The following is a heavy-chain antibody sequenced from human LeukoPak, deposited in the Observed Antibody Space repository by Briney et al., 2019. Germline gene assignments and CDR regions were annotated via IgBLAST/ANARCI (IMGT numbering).Heavy chain of an antibody. J-gene: IGHJ5*02. CDR3: ARAGPPAFDP. CDR1: GFVFSNAW. Sequence: GGSLTLSCAASGFVFSNAWMNWVRQAPGKGLEWVSYISYSGSTTSYADSVKGRFTISRDNAKNSLYLQMNSLRAEDTAVYYCARAGPPAFDPWGQGTLVTVSS. CDR2: ISYSGSTT. V-gene: IGHV3-48*04.